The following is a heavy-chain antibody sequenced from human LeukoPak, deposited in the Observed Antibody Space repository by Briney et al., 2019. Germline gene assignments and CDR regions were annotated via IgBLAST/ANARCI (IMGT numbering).Heavy chain of an antibody. CDR2: INTDGRSA. CDR3: VRDVWGDRDGYFDN. J-gene: IGHJ4*02. D-gene: IGHD3-16*01. Sequence: PGGPLRLSCAASGFTFSSYWMHWVRQAPGKGLVWVSRINTDGRSASYAESVKGRFTVSRDNAKNTLSLQMNSLGPEDTAVYYCVRDVWGDRDGYFDNWGRGTLVTVSS. V-gene: IGHV3-74*01. CDR1: GFTFSSYW.